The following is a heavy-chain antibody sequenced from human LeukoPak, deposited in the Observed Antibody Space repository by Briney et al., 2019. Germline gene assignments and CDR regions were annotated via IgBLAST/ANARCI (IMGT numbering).Heavy chain of an antibody. CDR3: ARGSHSSAPFDP. CDR1: GGSISSGGYY. Sequence: SQTLSLTCTVSGGSISSGGYYWSWIRQHPGKGLEWIGYVYYSGSTYYNPSLKSRVTISVDTSKNQFSLKLSSVTAADTAVYYCARGSHSSAPFDPWGQGTLVTVSS. J-gene: IGHJ5*02. CDR2: VYYSGST. D-gene: IGHD6-19*01. V-gene: IGHV4-31*03.